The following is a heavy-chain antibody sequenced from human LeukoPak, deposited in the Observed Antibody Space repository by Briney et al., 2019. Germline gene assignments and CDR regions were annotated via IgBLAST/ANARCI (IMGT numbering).Heavy chain of an antibody. CDR2: ISYDGSNK. J-gene: IGHJ5*02. D-gene: IGHD3-22*01. Sequence: GGSLRLSCAASGFTFSSYGMHWVRQAPGKGLEWVAVISYDGSNKYYADSVKGRFTISRDNSKNTLYLQMNSLRDEDTAVYYCARDFITPSESWGQGTLVTVSS. CDR1: GFTFSSYG. CDR3: ARDFITPSES. V-gene: IGHV3-30*03.